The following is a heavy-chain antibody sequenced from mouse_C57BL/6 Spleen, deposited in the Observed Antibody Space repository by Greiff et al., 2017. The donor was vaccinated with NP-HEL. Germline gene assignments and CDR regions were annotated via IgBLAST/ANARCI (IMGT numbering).Heavy chain of an antibody. CDR3: ARGEITTVVARDYYAMDY. CDR2: INPNNGGT. Sequence: EVQLQQSGPELVKPGASVKMSCKASGYTFTDYNMHWVKQSHGKSLEWIGYINPNNGGTSYNQKFKGKATLTVNKSSSTAYMELRSLTSEDSAVYYCARGEITTVVARDYYAMDYWGQGTSVTVSS. V-gene: IGHV1-22*01. D-gene: IGHD1-1*01. CDR1: GYTFTDYN. J-gene: IGHJ4*01.